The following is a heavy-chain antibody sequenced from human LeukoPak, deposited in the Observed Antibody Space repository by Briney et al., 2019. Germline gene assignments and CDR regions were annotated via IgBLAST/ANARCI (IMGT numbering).Heavy chain of an antibody. Sequence: GASVKVSCKASGYTFTSYGISWVRQAPGQGLEWMGWVSAYNGNTNYAQKLQGRVTMTTDTSTSTAYMELRSLRSDDTAVYYCARVAHHDYGDSRMPPGYWGQGTLVTVSS. J-gene: IGHJ4*02. CDR3: ARVAHHDYGDSRMPPGY. CDR1: GYTFTSYG. V-gene: IGHV1-18*01. D-gene: IGHD4-17*01. CDR2: VSAYNGNT.